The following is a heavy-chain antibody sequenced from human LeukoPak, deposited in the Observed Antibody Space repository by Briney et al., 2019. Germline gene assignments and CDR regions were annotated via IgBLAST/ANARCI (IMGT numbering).Heavy chain of an antibody. CDR2: IKQDGSEK. D-gene: IGHD4-17*01. V-gene: IGHV3-7*01. J-gene: IGHJ3*01. CDR1: GFSFTSYW. CDR3: ARGDFNDNGDYVDAFDV. Sequence: PVESLGLSCAASGFSFTSYWMSWVRQAPGKGLEWVANIKQDGSEKFYVESVKGRFTISRDNVKNSLYLQVNSLRVEDTAVYYCARGDFNDNGDYVDAFDVWGQGTMVTVSS.